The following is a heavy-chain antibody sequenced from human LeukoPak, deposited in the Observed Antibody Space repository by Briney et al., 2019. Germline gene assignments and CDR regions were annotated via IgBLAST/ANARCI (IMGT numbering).Heavy chain of an antibody. V-gene: IGHV4-34*01. CDR1: GGSFSGYY. CDR2: INHSRST. D-gene: IGHD3-16*02. Sequence: SETLSLTCAVYGGSFSGYYWSWIRQPPGKGLEWIGEINHSRSTNYNPSLKSRVTISVDTSKNQFSLKLSSVTAADTAVYYCARYHVWGSYRPYYYYGMDVWGQGTTVTVSS. CDR3: ARYHVWGSYRPYYYYGMDV. J-gene: IGHJ6*02.